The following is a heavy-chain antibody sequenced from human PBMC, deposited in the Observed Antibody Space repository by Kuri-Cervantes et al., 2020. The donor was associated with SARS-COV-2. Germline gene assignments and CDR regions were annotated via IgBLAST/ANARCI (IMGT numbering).Heavy chain of an antibody. Sequence: GESLKISCAASGFTFSSYAMSWVRQAPGKGLVWVSRINIDGRKIVYADSVKGRFSISRDTAKNTIYLDMSSLRAEDTAVYFCGRDKGFYGMDVWGQGTTVTVSS. CDR1: GFTFSSYA. D-gene: IGHD3-3*01. CDR3: GRDKGFYGMDV. CDR2: INIDGRKI. V-gene: IGHV3-74*01. J-gene: IGHJ6*02.